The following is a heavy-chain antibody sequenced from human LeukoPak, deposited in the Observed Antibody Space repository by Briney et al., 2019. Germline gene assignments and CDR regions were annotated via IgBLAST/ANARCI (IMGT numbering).Heavy chain of an antibody. V-gene: IGHV1-2*02. CDR3: ARANALYCSSTSCLFDY. CDR2: INPNSGGT. J-gene: IGHJ4*02. D-gene: IGHD2-2*01. Sequence: ASVKVSCKASGYTFTYYYIHWVRQAPGQGLEWMAWINPNSGGTYYAQNFYDRITLTRDTSISTAYMELSRLRSDDTAIYYCARANALYCSSTSCLFDYWGQGTLVTVSS. CDR1: GYTFTYYY.